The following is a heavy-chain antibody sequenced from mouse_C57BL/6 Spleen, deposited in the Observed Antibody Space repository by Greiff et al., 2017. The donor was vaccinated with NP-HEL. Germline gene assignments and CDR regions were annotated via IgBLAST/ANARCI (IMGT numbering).Heavy chain of an antibody. CDR2: ISSGGSYT. CDR3: ARPYDYDGFAY. J-gene: IGHJ3*01. D-gene: IGHD2-4*01. CDR1: GFTFSSYG. Sequence: DVMLVESGGDLVKPGGSLKLSCAASGFTFSSYGMSWVRQTPDKRLEWVATISSGGSYTYYPDSVKGRFTISRDNAKNTLYLQMSRLKSEDTAMYYCARPYDYDGFAYWGQGTLVTVSA. V-gene: IGHV5-6*02.